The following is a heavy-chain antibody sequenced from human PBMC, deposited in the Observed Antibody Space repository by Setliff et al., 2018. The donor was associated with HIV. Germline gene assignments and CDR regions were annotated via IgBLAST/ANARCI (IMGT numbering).Heavy chain of an antibody. Sequence: GASVKVSCKASGYTFTNYAIHWVRQAPGQRLEWMGWINAGNGNTKFSEQFQGRVLITSDTSASTVYLFLRSLKSEDTAVYYCATLKWGAFHIWGQGTMVPSPQ. CDR1: GYTFTNYA. V-gene: IGHV1-3*01. CDR3: ATLKWGAFHI. J-gene: IGHJ3*02. D-gene: IGHD1-26*01. CDR2: INAGNGNT.